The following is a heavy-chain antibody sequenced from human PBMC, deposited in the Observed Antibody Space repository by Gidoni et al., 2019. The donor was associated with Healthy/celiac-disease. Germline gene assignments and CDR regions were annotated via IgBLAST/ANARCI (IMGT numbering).Heavy chain of an antibody. V-gene: IGHV3-48*01. CDR1: GFTFSRYT. CDR2: ITSSSTSI. CDR3: ARDASSGWYLGY. Sequence: ELQLVESGGGFVQPGGSLRLSCAASGFTFSRYTMNWVRRAPGKGLEWVSYITSSSTSIYYADSVKGRFTVSRDNAKNSLYLQMNSLRAEDTATYYCARDASSGWYLGYWGQGTLVTVSS. D-gene: IGHD3-22*01. J-gene: IGHJ4*02.